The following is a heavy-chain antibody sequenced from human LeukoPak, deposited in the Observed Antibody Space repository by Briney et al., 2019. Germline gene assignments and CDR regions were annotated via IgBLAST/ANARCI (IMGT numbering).Heavy chain of an antibody. CDR1: GYTFTGYY. CDR3: ARDRSITMIVATPPADWFDP. CDR2: INPNSGGT. J-gene: IGHJ5*02. D-gene: IGHD3-22*01. Sequence: GASVKVSCKASGYTFTGYYMHWVRQAPGQGLEWMGWINPNSGGTNYAQKFQGRVTMTRDTSISTAYMELSRLRSDDTAVYYCARDRSITMIVATPPADWFDPWGQGTLATVSS. V-gene: IGHV1-2*02.